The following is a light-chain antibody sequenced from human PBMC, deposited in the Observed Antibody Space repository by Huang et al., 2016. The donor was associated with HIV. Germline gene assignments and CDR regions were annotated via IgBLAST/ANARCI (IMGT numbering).Light chain of an antibody. V-gene: IGKV1-9*01. Sequence: IQLTQSPSSLSASVGDRVTITCRASQGINNYLAWYQQKPGKAPNLLIYGASTLQSGGPSRVSGSGSGTDFTLTISILQPEDLATYFCQLLSSSPPNTFGGGTRVEIK. CDR3: QLLSSSPPNT. CDR1: QGINNY. J-gene: IGKJ4*01. CDR2: GAS.